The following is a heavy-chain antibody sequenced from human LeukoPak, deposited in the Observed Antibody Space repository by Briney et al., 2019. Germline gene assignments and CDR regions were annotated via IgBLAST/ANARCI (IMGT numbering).Heavy chain of an antibody. CDR2: ISGSGGST. J-gene: IGHJ4*02. Sequence: GGSLRLSCAAPGFTFSSYAMSWVRQAPGKGLEWVSAISGSGGSTYYADSVKGRFTISRDNAKNSLYLQMNSLRAEDTAVYYCAREIIGEWLYDYWGQGTLVTVSS. CDR1: GFTFSSYA. CDR3: AREIIGEWLYDY. V-gene: IGHV3-23*01. D-gene: IGHD3-3*01.